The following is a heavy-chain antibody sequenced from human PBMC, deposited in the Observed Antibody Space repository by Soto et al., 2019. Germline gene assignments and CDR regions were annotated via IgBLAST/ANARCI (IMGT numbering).Heavy chain of an antibody. CDR3: ARMAGPWYFDL. CDR1: GGSFSGFY. CDR2: INHSGSS. V-gene: IGHV4-34*01. Sequence: TLSLTCAVHGGSFSGFYWTWIRQPPGKGLEWIGEINHSGSSNYNPPLKSRVTMSLDTSRNQFSLSLNSVTAADTAVYYCARMAGPWYFDLWGRGTLVPVSS. J-gene: IGHJ2*01.